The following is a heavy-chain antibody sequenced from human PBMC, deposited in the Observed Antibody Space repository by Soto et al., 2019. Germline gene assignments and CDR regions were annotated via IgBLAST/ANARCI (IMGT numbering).Heavy chain of an antibody. CDR2: INAGNGNT. Sequence: QVQLVQSGAEEKKPGASVKVSCKASGYTFTGYAMHWVRQAPGQRLEWMGWINAGNGNTKYSQKFQGRVTITRDTSASTAYIELSSLRSEDTAVYYCARAVAVAADFDYWGQGTLVTVSP. V-gene: IGHV1-3*05. CDR3: ARAVAVAADFDY. J-gene: IGHJ4*02. D-gene: IGHD6-19*01. CDR1: GYTFTGYA.